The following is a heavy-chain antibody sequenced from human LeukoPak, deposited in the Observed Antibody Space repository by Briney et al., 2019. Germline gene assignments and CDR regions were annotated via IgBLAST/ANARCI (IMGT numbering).Heavy chain of an antibody. CDR1: GFTFSNSG. Sequence: GGSLRLSCAASGFTFSNSGMSWVRQAPGKGLEWVSGISGSGGSTFYADSVKGRFTISRDNAKNSLYLQMNSLRAEDTAVYYCARGTYYYDSSGWDYFDYWGQGTLVTVSS. CDR2: ISGSGGST. V-gene: IGHV3-23*01. D-gene: IGHD3-22*01. J-gene: IGHJ4*02. CDR3: ARGTYYYDSSGWDYFDY.